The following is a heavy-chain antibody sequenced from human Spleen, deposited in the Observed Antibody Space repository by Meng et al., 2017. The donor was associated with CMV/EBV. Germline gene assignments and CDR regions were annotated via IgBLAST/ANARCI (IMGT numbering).Heavy chain of an antibody. CDR2: LYYSKRT. J-gene: IGHJ5*02. Sequence: SETLSLTCTVSGGSISSSSYYWGWIRQPAGKGLEWIGSLYYSKRTYYNLSLKSRVTVSVDTSKNQFSLKLTSVTAADTAVYYCARVGDGYNPPDLWGQGTLVTVSS. CDR3: ARVGDGYNPPDL. D-gene: IGHD5-24*01. V-gene: IGHV4-39*07. CDR1: GGSISSSSYY.